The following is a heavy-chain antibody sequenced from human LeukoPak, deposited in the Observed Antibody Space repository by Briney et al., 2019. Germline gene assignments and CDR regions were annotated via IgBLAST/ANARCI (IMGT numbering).Heavy chain of an antibody. CDR3: ARGEGVRYPSDY. CDR1: GGSLSSYY. J-gene: IGHJ4*02. V-gene: IGHV4-59*01. CDR2: IYYSGST. Sequence: PSETLSLTCTVSGGSLSSYYWSWIRQPPGKGLEWIGYIYYSGSTNYNPSLKSRVTISVDTSKNQFSLKLSSVTAADTAVYYCARGEGVRYPSDYWGQGTLVTVSS. D-gene: IGHD3-16*01.